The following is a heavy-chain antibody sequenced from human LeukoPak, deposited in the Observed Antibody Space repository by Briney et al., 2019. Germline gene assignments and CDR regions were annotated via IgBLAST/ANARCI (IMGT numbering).Heavy chain of an antibody. J-gene: IGHJ4*02. Sequence: QPGGSLRLSCAASGFTLSLYSMNWVRQAPGKGLEWVSYISRGSNNIHYADSVKGRFTISRDNGKNSLFLQMNRLRDDDTAVYYCARKYYYDSSTYYFDYWGQGTLVTVSS. D-gene: IGHD3-22*01. CDR1: GFTLSLYS. CDR3: ARKYYYDSSTYYFDY. CDR2: ISRGSNNI. V-gene: IGHV3-48*02.